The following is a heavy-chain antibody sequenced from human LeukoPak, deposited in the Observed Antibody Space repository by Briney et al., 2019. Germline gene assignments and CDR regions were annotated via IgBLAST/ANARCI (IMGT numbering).Heavy chain of an antibody. V-gene: IGHV4-59*08. CDR1: GGSISDFY. D-gene: IGHD4-23*01. CDR2: SHDNGHT. Sequence: SETLSLTCTVSGGSISDFYWSWFRQPPGKDRGGMGYSHDNGHTNYNPSLKSRVTISVDTSKNQCSLKLTSVTAADTAVYYCARHHNGGTHYFDYWGQGTLVTVSS. CDR3: ARHHNGGTHYFDY. J-gene: IGHJ4*02.